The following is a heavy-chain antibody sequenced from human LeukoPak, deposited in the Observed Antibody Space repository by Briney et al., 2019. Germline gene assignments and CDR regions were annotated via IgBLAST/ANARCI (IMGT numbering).Heavy chain of an antibody. V-gene: IGHV4-39*01. J-gene: IGHJ3*02. Sequence: PSETLSLTCTVSGGSISSSSYYWGWIRQPPGKGLEWIGSMYYSGSTYHNPSLKSRVTISVDTSKNQFFLKLNSVTAADTAVYYCASIVATITGAFDIWGQGTMVTVSS. CDR1: GGSISSSSYY. CDR3: ASIVATITGAFDI. CDR2: MYYSGST. D-gene: IGHD5-12*01.